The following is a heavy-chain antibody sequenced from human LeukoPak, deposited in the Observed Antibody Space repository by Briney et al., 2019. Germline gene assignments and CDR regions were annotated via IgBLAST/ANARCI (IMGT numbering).Heavy chain of an antibody. CDR3: VGYYVGKFDY. CDR2: IYTSGIT. CDR1: GFVVSDNY. D-gene: IGHD4-23*01. V-gene: IGHV3-66*02. Sequence: GGSLRLSFAASGFVVSDNYMSWVRQAPAQGPEWVSLIYTSGITKYTDSVKGRFTISRDNAKNTLYLQMNTLSAEDTAVYYCVGYYVGKFDYWGQGTLVTVSS. J-gene: IGHJ4*02.